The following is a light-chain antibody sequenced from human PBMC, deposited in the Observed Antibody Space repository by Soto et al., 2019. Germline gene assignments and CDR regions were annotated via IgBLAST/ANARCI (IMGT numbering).Light chain of an antibody. CDR3: QHYDSLPIT. CDR1: QSVSSSY. Sequence: EIVLTPSPGTLSLCPGERSTLSFRASQSVSSSYLAWYQQKPGQPPRLLIYGASSRATGIPDRFSGSGSGTDFTLTISRLEPEDFAVFYCQHYDSLPITFGQGTRLEIK. V-gene: IGKV3-20*01. J-gene: IGKJ5*01. CDR2: GAS.